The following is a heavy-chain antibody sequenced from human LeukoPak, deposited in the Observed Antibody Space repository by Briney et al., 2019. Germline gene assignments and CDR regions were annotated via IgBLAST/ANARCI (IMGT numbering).Heavy chain of an antibody. CDR3: AREYSSSRSAHNWFDP. J-gene: IGHJ5*02. CDR1: GYTFTGYY. V-gene: IGHV1-2*02. D-gene: IGHD6-13*01. CDR2: INPNSGGT. Sequence: ASVKVSCKASGYTFTGYYMHWVRQAPGQGLEWMGWINPNSGGTNYAQKFQGRVTMTRDTSISKASLELSRLRSDARAVYYCAREYSSSRSAHNWFDPWGQGPLVTVSS.